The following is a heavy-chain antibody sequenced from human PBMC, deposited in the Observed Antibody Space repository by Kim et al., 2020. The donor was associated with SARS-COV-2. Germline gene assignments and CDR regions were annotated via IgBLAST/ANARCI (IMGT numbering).Heavy chain of an antibody. CDR2: INHSGST. V-gene: IGHV4-34*01. J-gene: IGHJ3*02. CDR1: GGSFSGYY. D-gene: IGHD3-22*01. Sequence: SETLSLTCAVYGGSFSGYYWSWIRKPPGKGLEWIGEINHSGSTNYNPSLKSRVTISVDTSKNQFSLNLSSVTAADTDVYYCARPDDSSGYYYPRGAFDI. CDR3: ARPDDSSGYYYPRGAFDI.